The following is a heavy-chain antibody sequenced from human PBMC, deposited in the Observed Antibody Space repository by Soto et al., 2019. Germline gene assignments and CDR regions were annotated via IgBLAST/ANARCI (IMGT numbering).Heavy chain of an antibody. Sequence: QVRLQESGPGLVEPSGTLSLTCAVSDGSINSDDWWTWVRQTPGKGPEWIGESQQIGITNYKEALKSRVTITVDKSKYQFSLKLTSVTAADTAVYYCANWGGLNLPRVYWGRGIVVSVSS. CDR2: SQQIGIT. D-gene: IGHD3-16*01. CDR1: DGSINSDDW. CDR3: ANWGGLNLPRVY. J-gene: IGHJ4*02. V-gene: IGHV4-4*02.